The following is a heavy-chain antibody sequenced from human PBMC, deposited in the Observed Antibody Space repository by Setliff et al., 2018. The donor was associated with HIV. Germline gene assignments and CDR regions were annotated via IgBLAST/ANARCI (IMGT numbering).Heavy chain of an antibody. CDR3: AKSIVAAVDANDAFDI. Sequence: PGGSLRLSCAASGFTFRNYAMTWVRRAPGKGLEWVSIIGGSGGNTFSADSLKGRFSISRDNSKNTVYLQMNSLRADDSGVYYCAKSIVAAVDANDAFDIWGQGTTVTVSS. CDR1: GFTFRNYA. J-gene: IGHJ3*02. CDR2: IGGSGGNT. V-gene: IGHV3-23*01. D-gene: IGHD1-26*01.